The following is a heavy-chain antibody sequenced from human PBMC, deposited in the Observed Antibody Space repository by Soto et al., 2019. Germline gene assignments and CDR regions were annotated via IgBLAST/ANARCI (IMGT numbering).Heavy chain of an antibody. Sequence: PSETLSLTCTVSGGSISSYYWSWIRQPPGKGLEWIGYIYYSGSTNYNPSLKSRVTISVDTSKNQFSLKLSSVTAADTAVYYCARALDYGSGSYYNENWFDPWGQGTLVTVSS. J-gene: IGHJ5*02. CDR1: GGSISSYY. CDR2: IYYSGST. V-gene: IGHV4-59*01. CDR3: ARALDYGSGSYYNENWFDP. D-gene: IGHD3-10*01.